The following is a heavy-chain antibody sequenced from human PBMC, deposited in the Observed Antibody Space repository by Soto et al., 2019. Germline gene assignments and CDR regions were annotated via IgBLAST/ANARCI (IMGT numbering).Heavy chain of an antibody. CDR1: GFTFTSYG. D-gene: IGHD3-10*01. Sequence: VASVKVSCKASGFTFTSYGISWVRQAPGQRLEWMGWINAGNGNTKYSQKFQGRVTITRDTSASTAYMELSSLRSEDTAVYYCARDPTPAGYYGSGTFDYWGQGTLVTVSS. J-gene: IGHJ4*02. V-gene: IGHV1-3*01. CDR3: ARDPTPAGYYGSGTFDY. CDR2: INAGNGNT.